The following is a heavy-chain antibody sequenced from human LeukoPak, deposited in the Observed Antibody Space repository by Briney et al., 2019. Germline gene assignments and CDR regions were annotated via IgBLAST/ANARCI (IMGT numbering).Heavy chain of an antibody. CDR2: ISSSSSYI. CDR1: GFTFSSYS. J-gene: IGHJ6*03. Sequence: AGGSLRLSCAASGFTFSSYSMNWVHQAPGKGLEWVSSISSSSSYIYYADSVKGRFTISRDNAKNSLYLQMNSLRAEDTAVYYCARNYYDSSMGYYYYMDVWGKGTTVTVSS. D-gene: IGHD3-22*01. CDR3: ARNYYDSSMGYYYYMDV. V-gene: IGHV3-21*01.